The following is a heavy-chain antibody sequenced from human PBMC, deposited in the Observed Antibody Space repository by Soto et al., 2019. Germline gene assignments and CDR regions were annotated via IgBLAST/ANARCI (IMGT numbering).Heavy chain of an antibody. J-gene: IGHJ5*02. CDR3: ARIESYSSSRGWFDP. V-gene: IGHV2-26*01. CDR2: IFSNDEK. CDR1: GFSLSNARMG. Sequence: QVTLKESGPVLVKPTETLTLTCTVSGFSLSNARMGVSWIRQPPGKALEWLAHIFSNDEKSYSTSLKSRLTIPKDTSKSQVVLTMTNMDPVDTATYYCARIESYSSSRGWFDPWGQGTLVTVSS. D-gene: IGHD6-13*01.